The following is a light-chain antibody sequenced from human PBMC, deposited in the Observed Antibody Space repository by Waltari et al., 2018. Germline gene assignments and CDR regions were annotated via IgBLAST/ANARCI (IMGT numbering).Light chain of an antibody. Sequence: DIQMTQSPSTLSASVGDTVTITCRATESISSWLAWYQQKPGKAPKLLIHKASSLESGVPSRFSGSGSETEFTLTITSLQPDDFATYFCQQYDTFPWAFGQGTKVEIK. J-gene: IGKJ1*01. CDR3: QQYDTFPWA. CDR2: KAS. CDR1: ESISSW. V-gene: IGKV1-5*03.